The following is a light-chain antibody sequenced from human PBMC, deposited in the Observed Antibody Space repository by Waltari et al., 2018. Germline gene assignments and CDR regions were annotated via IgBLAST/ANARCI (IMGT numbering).Light chain of an antibody. CDR1: HSRLQSNGYNY. J-gene: IGKJ4*01. CDR2: LRS. Sequence: DIVLTQSPLTLAVTPGEPASISCRSSHSRLQSNGYNYLDWYLQKPGQSPRLLIYLRSNRAAGVPDRFSCSGSGTDFTLKISRVEAEDVGVYYCMQALQTPLTFGGGTKVEIK. V-gene: IGKV2-28*01. CDR3: MQALQTPLT.